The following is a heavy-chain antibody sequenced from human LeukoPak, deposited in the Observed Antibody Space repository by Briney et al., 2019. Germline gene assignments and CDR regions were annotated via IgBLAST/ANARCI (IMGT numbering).Heavy chain of an antibody. V-gene: IGHV1-46*01. J-gene: IGHJ5*02. Sequence: ASVKVSCKASGYTFTSYYMHWVRQAPGQGLEWIGIINPSGGSTSYAQKFQGRVTMTRDTSTSTVYMELSSLRSEDTAVYYCARERRLNYYGSGPARWFDPWGQGTLVTVSS. CDR3: ARERRLNYYGSGPARWFDP. CDR1: GYTFTSYY. CDR2: INPSGGST. D-gene: IGHD3-10*01.